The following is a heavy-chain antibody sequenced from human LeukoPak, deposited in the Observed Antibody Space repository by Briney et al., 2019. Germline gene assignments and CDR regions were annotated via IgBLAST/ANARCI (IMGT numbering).Heavy chain of an antibody. CDR1: GFTFSSYA. CDR3: AKPAYCSGSSCYSIGYFDY. Sequence: GGSLRLSCAASGFTFSSYAMSWVRQAPGKGLEWVSGISGSGGSTYYADSVKGRFTISRDNSKNTLYLQMNSLRAEDTAVYYCAKPAYCSGSSCYSIGYFDYWGQGTLVTVSS. J-gene: IGHJ4*02. CDR2: ISGSGGST. D-gene: IGHD2-15*01. V-gene: IGHV3-23*01.